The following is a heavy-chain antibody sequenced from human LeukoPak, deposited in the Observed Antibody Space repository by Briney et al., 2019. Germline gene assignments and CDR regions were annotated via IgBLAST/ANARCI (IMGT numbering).Heavy chain of an antibody. D-gene: IGHD3-3*01. J-gene: IGHJ4*02. CDR3: ARGQNYDFWSGYSIDY. CDR1: GGSFSGYY. CDR2: INHSGST. V-gene: IGHV4-34*01. Sequence: SETLSLTCAVYGGSFSGYYWSWIRQPPGKGLEWIGEINHSGSTNYNPSLKSRVTISVDTSKNQFSLKLSSVTAADTAVYYCARGQNYDFWSGYSIDYWGQGTLVTVSS.